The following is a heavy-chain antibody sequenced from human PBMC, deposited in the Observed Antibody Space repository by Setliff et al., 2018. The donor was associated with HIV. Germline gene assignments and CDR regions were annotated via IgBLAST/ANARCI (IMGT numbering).Heavy chain of an antibody. Sequence: ASVKVSCKASGYTFTSDYIHWVRQAPGQGLEWMGIINPAGNPTSDAQKFQGRHTMTRDPSTNTVYMELRSLRSEYTALYYCSKDIPVPAINSGRIKNWFDPWGEGTLVTVSS. CDR2: INPAGNPT. D-gene: IGHD6-19*01. J-gene: IGHJ5*02. CDR1: GYTFTSDY. V-gene: IGHV1-46*01. CDR3: SKDIPVPAINSGRIKNWFDP.